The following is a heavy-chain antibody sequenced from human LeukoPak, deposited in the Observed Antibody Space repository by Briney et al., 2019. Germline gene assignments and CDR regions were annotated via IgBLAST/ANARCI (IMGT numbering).Heavy chain of an antibody. Sequence: GGSLRLSCAASGFTFSSYSMNWVRQAPGKGLEWVSSISSSSSYIYYADSVKGRFTISRDNAKNSLYLQMNSLRAEDTAVYYCATMRLDFWSGYYVRGYYLDYWGQGTLVTVSS. CDR2: ISSSSSYI. CDR3: ATMRLDFWSGYYVRGYYLDY. V-gene: IGHV3-21*01. CDR1: GFTFSSYS. D-gene: IGHD3-3*01. J-gene: IGHJ4*02.